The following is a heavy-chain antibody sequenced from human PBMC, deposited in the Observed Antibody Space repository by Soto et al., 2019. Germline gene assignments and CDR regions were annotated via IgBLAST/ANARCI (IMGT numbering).Heavy chain of an antibody. D-gene: IGHD1-7*01. Sequence: GGSLRLSCAASGFTFSSYAMHWVRQAPGKGLEWVAVIWYDGSNRHYADSVKGRFTISRDNSKNTLYLQTNSLRAEDTAVYYCARDKLDLHPAFYFDYWGQGTLVTVSS. J-gene: IGHJ4*02. CDR3: ARDKLDLHPAFYFDY. CDR1: GFTFSSYA. CDR2: IWYDGSNR. V-gene: IGHV3-33*01.